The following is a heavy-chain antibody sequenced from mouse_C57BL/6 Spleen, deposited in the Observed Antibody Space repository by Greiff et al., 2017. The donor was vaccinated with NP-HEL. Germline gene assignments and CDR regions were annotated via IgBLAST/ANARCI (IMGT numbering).Heavy chain of an antibody. CDR3: AREELGHFDY. Sequence: VQLQQSGPELVKPGASVKISCKASGYTFTDYYMNWVKQSHGKSLEWIGDINPKNGGTSYNQKFKGKATLTVDKSSSTAYMELRSLTSEDSAVYYCAREELGHFDYWGQGTTLTVSS. J-gene: IGHJ2*01. CDR2: INPKNGGT. D-gene: IGHD4-1*01. CDR1: GYTFTDYY. V-gene: IGHV1-26*01.